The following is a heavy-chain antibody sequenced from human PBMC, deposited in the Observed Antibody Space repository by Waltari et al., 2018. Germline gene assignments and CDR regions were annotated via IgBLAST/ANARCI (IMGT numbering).Heavy chain of an antibody. CDR2: SYHAGDT. Sequence: QVQLQESGPGLVKPSETLSLTCDVSGYSINSGYYWGWIRQSPGKGLEWIATSYHAGDTFYNPSIKSRVTISMDTSKNQFSLKLNSVTAADTAVYFCSRQVLGYCTSAACRRLESWGQGTLVTVSS. CDR1: GYSINSGYY. J-gene: IGHJ4*02. D-gene: IGHD2-2*03. V-gene: IGHV4-38-2*01. CDR3: SRQVLGYCTSAACRRLES.